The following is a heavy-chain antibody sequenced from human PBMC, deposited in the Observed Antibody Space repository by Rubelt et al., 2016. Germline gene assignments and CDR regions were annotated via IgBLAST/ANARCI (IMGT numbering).Heavy chain of an antibody. CDR2: IYYSGIT. CDR1: GGSISTYY. D-gene: IGHD5-18*01. J-gene: IGHJ4*02. V-gene: IGHV4-59*01. CDR3: ARYHSRYNYGALFEY. Sequence: QVQLQESGPGLVKPSETLSLTCTVSGGSISTYYWSWIRQPPGKRLEWIGNIYYSGITNYTPTLTSPITITPPTAKNQLSLGRTAVTAAETAVYYCARYHSRYNYGALFEYWGLGTLVTVSS.